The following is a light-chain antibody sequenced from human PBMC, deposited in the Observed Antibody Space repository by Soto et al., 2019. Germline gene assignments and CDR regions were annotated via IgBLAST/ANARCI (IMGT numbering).Light chain of an antibody. V-gene: IGLV1-51*01. Sequence: QSALTQPPSVSAAPGQKVTISCSRSSSNIGGNSVSWYQQLPGTAPKLLIYDDNKRPSAIPDRFSGSKSGTSATLGITGFQTGDEADYYCGSWDSSLSAYVFGTGTKVTVL. CDR3: GSWDSSLSAYV. CDR1: SSNIGGNS. J-gene: IGLJ1*01. CDR2: DDN.